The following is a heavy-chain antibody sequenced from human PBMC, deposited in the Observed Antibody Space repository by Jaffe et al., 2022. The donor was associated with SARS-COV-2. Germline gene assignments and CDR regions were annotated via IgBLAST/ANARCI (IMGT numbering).Heavy chain of an antibody. V-gene: IGHV3-9*01. CDR1: GFTFDDYA. J-gene: IGHJ6*02. CDR3: AKDLGPGCTNGVCYYYYYGMDV. Sequence: EVQLVESGGGLVQPGRSLRLSCAASGFTFDDYAMHWVRQAPGKGLEWVSGISWNSGSIGYADSVKGRFTISRDNAKNSLYLQMNSLRAEDTALYYCAKDLGPGCTNGVCYYYYYGMDVWGQGTTVTVSS. D-gene: IGHD2-8*01. CDR2: ISWNSGSI.